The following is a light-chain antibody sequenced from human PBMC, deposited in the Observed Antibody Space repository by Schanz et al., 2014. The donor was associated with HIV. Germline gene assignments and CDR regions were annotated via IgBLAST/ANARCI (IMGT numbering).Light chain of an antibody. CDR3: QYYGSPPWT. CDR1: QSVSSSY. V-gene: IGKV3-20*01. Sequence: EIVLTQSPGTLSLSPGERATLSCRASQSVSSSYLAWYQQKPGQAPRLLIYGASSRATGIPDRFSGSASGTDFTLTISRVEPEDYAVYYCQYYGSPPWTFGQGTKV. CDR2: GAS. J-gene: IGKJ1*01.